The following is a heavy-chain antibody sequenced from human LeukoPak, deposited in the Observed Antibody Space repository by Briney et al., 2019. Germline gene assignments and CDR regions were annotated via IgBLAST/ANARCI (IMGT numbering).Heavy chain of an antibody. CDR2: IKQDGSEK. J-gene: IGHJ4*02. CDR1: GFTFSSSW. D-gene: IGHD4-17*01. CDR3: ANRQTTVTAE. V-gene: IGHV3-7*03. Sequence: GGPLRLSCVASGFTFSSSWMSWVRQAPGKGLEWVANIKQDGSEKSYVESVRGRFTISRDNAKNSLYLQLNSLRAEDTAVYYCANRQTTVTAEWGQGTLVTVSS.